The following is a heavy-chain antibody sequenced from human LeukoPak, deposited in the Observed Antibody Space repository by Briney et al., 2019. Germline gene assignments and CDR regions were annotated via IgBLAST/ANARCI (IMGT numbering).Heavy chain of an antibody. J-gene: IGHJ3*01. CDR2: TYHDGST. Sequence: SKTLSLTCAVSGGSISSSHNWSWVRQPPGRGLEWFGETYHDGSTNYTASFKSRVTISVDKSNTHCSLKLSSVTAADTAVYHCARDMTTVTTRPLHKWGPETMVTVSS. D-gene: IGHD4-17*01. CDR3: ARDMTTVTTRPLHK. V-gene: IGHV4-4*02. CDR1: GGSISSSHN.